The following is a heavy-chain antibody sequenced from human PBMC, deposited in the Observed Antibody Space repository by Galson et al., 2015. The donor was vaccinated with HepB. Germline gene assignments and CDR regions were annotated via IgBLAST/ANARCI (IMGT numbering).Heavy chain of an antibody. CDR2: IIYDGTNA. D-gene: IGHD1-14*01. Sequence: SLRLSCAGSGFIFSNYAIHWVRQAPGKGLEWVTVIIYDGTNAYYADSVKGRFTISRDNSKNTVFLQVNSLRPEDTAVYYCARAPSGTTHQDYWGQGTLVTISS. CDR3: ARAPSGTTHQDY. V-gene: IGHV3-30-3*01. CDR1: GFIFSNYA. J-gene: IGHJ4*02.